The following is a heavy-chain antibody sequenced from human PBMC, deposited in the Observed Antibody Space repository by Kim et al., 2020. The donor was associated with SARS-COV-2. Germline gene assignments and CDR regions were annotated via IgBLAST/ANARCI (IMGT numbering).Heavy chain of an antibody. Sequence: GGSLRLSCAASGFTFSSYGMHWVRQAPGKGLEWVAVIWYDGSNKYYADSVKGRFTISRDNSKNTLYLQMNSLRAEDTAVYYCARVKTVAIAYYGMDVWGQGTTVTVSS. J-gene: IGHJ6*02. V-gene: IGHV3-33*01. D-gene: IGHD6-13*01. CDR3: ARVKTVAIAYYGMDV. CDR2: IWYDGSNK. CDR1: GFTFSSYG.